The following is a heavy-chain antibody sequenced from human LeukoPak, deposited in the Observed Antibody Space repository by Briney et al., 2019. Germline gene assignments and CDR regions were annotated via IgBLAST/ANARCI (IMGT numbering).Heavy chain of an antibody. J-gene: IGHJ3*02. CDR1: GFTFSSYA. CDR3: ARDVGYCSGGSCYSHFDI. D-gene: IGHD2-15*01. Sequence: GGSLRLSCAASGFTFSSYAMHWVRQAPGKGLEWVAVISYDGSNKYYADSVKGRFTISRDNSKNTLYLQMNSLRAEDTAVYYCARDVGYCSGGSCYSHFDIWGQGTMVTVSS. CDR2: ISYDGSNK. V-gene: IGHV3-30-3*01.